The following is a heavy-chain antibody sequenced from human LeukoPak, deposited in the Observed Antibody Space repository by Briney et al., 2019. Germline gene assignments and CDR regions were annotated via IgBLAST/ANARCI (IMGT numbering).Heavy chain of an antibody. Sequence: SETLSLTCAVYGGSFSGYYWSWIRQPPGKGLEWIGEINHSGSTNYNPSLKSRVTISVDTSNNQFSLKLSSVTAADTAVYYCARGPLGGYFDYWDQGTLVTVSS. V-gene: IGHV4-34*01. D-gene: IGHD3-16*01. J-gene: IGHJ4*02. CDR2: INHSGST. CDR1: GGSFSGYY. CDR3: ARGPLGGYFDY.